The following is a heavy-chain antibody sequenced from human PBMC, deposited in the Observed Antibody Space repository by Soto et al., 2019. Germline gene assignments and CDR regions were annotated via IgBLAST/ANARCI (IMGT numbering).Heavy chain of an antibody. J-gene: IGHJ4*02. D-gene: IGHD6-6*01. Sequence: SETLSLTCTVSGDSIGSGNKYWSWIRQAPGKGLEWIGYIFSSGTTYYNPSLKSRLTMSLDTSQNQFSLKLNSVTAADTAVYFCARGGNRYSSTSSGVGGFDYSGQGTLVTVS. CDR2: IFSSGTT. CDR3: ARGGNRYSSTSSGVGGFDY. V-gene: IGHV4-30-4*02. CDR1: GDSIGSGNKY.